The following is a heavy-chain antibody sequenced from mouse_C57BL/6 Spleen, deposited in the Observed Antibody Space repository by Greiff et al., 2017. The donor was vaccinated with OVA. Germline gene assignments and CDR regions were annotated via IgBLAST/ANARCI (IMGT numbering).Heavy chain of an antibody. Sequence: VQLHQPGAELVKPGASVKLSCKASGYTFTSYWMHWVKQRPGQGLEWIGMIHPNSGSTNYNEKFKSKATLTVDKSSSTAYMQLSSLTSEDSAVYYCARSRSGYDYAMDYWGQGTSVTVSS. D-gene: IGHD3-2*02. CDR3: ARSRSGYDYAMDY. J-gene: IGHJ4*01. CDR2: IHPNSGST. V-gene: IGHV1-64*01. CDR1: GYTFTSYW.